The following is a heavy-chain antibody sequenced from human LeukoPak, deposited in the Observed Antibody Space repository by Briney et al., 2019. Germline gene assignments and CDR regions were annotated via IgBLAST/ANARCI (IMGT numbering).Heavy chain of an antibody. CDR2: ISSSSSYI. D-gene: IGHD3-9*01. CDR1: GFTFSSYS. V-gene: IGHV3-21*01. CDR3: ARDYDILTGYYPIHYYYYGMDV. J-gene: IGHJ6*04. Sequence: GGSLRLSCAASGFTFSSYSMNWVRQAPGKGLEWVSSISSSSSYIYYADSVKGRFTISRDNAENSLYLQMNSLRAEDTAVYYCARDYDILTGYYPIHYYYYGMDVWGKGTTVTVSS.